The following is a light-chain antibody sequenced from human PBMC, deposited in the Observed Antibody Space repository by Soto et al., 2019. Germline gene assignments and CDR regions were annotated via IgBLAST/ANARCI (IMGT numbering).Light chain of an antibody. CDR1: QSVGSN. J-gene: IGKJ1*01. CDR2: GAS. CDR3: QQYNNWPPDRT. V-gene: IGKV3-15*01. Sequence: EIVMTQSPATLSVSPGERATLSCRAGQSVGSNLAWYQQKPGQAPRLHIYGASTRATGIPARFSGSGSGTEFTLTISSLQSEDFAIYFCQQYNNWPPDRTFGQGTKVEI.